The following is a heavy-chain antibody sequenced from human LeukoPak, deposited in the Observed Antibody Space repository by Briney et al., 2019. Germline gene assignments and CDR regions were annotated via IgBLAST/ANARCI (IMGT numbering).Heavy chain of an antibody. CDR2: IYYSGST. CDR1: GGSISSYY. V-gene: IGHV4-59*08. CDR3: ARQYYDFWSGNNWFDP. Sequence: SETLSLTCTVSGGSISSYYWSWIRQPPGKGLEWIGYIYYSGSTNYNPSLKSRVTISVDTSKNQCSLKLSSVTAADTAVYYCARQYYDFWSGNNWFDPWGQGTLVTVSS. D-gene: IGHD3-3*01. J-gene: IGHJ5*02.